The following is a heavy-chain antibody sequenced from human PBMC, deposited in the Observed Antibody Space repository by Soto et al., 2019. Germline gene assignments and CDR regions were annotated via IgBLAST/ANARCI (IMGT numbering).Heavy chain of an antibody. CDR3: AKDQAGDSSGLDV. Sequence: QVQLVESGGGVVQPGRSLRLSCAASGFTFSSYGMHWVRQAPGKGLEWVAVISYDGSNKYYADSVKGRFTISRDNSKNTLYLQMNSLRAADTAVYYCAKDQAGDSSGLDVWGQGTTVTVSS. J-gene: IGHJ6*02. V-gene: IGHV3-30*18. D-gene: IGHD3-22*01. CDR2: ISYDGSNK. CDR1: GFTFSSYG.